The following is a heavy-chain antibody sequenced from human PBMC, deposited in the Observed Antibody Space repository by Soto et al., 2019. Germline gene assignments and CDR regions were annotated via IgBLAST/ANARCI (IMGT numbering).Heavy chain of an antibody. D-gene: IGHD2-2*01. J-gene: IGHJ6*02. V-gene: IGHV6-1*01. CDR3: ARESCTSTSCYVRRYYHYYYYGMDV. CDR1: GGIVSSNSAA. CDR2: TYYRSKWYN. Sequence: SQTLSLTCVISGGIVSSNSAAWNWIRQSPSRGLEWLGRTYYRSKWYNDYAVSVKSRITINPDTSKNQFSLQLNSVTPEDTAVYYCARESCTSTSCYVRRYYHYYYYGMDVWGQGTTVTVSS.